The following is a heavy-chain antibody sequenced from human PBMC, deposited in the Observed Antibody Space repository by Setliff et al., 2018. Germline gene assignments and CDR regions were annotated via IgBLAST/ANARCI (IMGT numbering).Heavy chain of an antibody. D-gene: IGHD4-17*01. Sequence: QAGGSLRLSCAASGFTFSSYNMDWVRQAPGKGLEWVSYIGESGNNIHYADSVKGRFTISRDNAENSLTLQMNSLRVEDTAVYYCSRDLQGSGDYVVDYWGRGTLVTVSS. J-gene: IGHJ4*02. V-gene: IGHV3-48*04. CDR3: SRDLQGSGDYVVDY. CDR1: GFTFSSYN. CDR2: IGESGNNI.